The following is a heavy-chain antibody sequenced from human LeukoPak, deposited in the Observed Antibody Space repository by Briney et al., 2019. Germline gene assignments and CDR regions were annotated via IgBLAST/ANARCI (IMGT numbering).Heavy chain of an antibody. D-gene: IGHD4-17*01. CDR2: IGGSNGIT. CDR3: AKHRETYGDSCLDDY. Sequence: GGSLRLSCAASRFTFNSYAMSWVRQAPGKGLEWVSIIGGSNGITFYVSSVKGRFTISRDNSKDTLYLQTNSLRAEDTAIYYCAKHRETYGDSCLDDYWGQGTLVTVSS. J-gene: IGHJ4*02. V-gene: IGHV3-23*01. CDR1: RFTFNSYA.